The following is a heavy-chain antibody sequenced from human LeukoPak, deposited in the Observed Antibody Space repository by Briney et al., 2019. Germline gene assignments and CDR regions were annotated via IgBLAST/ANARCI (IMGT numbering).Heavy chain of an antibody. D-gene: IGHD3-10*01. CDR2: IYYSGST. J-gene: IGHJ4*02. Sequence: PSETLSLTCTVSGGSISSYYWSWIRQPPGKGLEWIGYIYYSGSTNYNPSLKSRVTISVDTSKNQFSLKLSSVTAADTAVYYCARIYGSGSYSLDYWGQGTLVTVSS. CDR1: GGSISSYY. V-gene: IGHV4-59*01. CDR3: ARIYGSGSYSLDY.